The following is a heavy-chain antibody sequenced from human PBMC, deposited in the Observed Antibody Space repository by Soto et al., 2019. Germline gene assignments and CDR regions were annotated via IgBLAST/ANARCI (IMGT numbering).Heavy chain of an antibody. CDR3: AREGDVPYDYYGMDV. CDR1: GYTFTSYG. J-gene: IGHJ6*01. V-gene: IGHV1-18*01. D-gene: IGHD2-21*02. Sequence: QVHLVQSGAEVKKPGASVKVSCKTSGYTFTSYGISWVRQAPGQGLEWLGWISGYDGRTNLAQKVQDRVTMTTDTSTSTVYMELRSLRSDDTAVYYGAREGDVPYDYYGMDVW. CDR2: ISGYDGRT.